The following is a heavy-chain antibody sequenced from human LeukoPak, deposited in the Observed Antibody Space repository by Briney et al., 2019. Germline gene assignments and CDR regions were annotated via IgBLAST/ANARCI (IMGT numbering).Heavy chain of an antibody. CDR2: ISSSGTSM. Sequence: PGGSLRLSCVASGFTFSSSGMNWVRQAPGKGLEWNSYISSSGTSMYYADSVKGRFTVSRDNSKNTLYLQMNSLRAEDTAVYYCARGPRITIFGVVPYGMDVWGQGTTVTVSS. CDR3: ARGPRITIFGVVPYGMDV. V-gene: IGHV3-48*04. CDR1: GFTFSSSG. J-gene: IGHJ6*02. D-gene: IGHD3-3*01.